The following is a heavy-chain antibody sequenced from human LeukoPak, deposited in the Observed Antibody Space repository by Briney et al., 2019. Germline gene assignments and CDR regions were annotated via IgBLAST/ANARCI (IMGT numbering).Heavy chain of an antibody. V-gene: IGHV4-34*01. D-gene: IGHD4-11*01. CDR3: ARGSNYVSDYYFDV. J-gene: IGHJ6*03. CDR2: VKHDAVS. Sequence: SETLSLTCAVYTVSLRGYYWSWIRQSPEKGLEWIGEVKHDAVSIYSTSLKSRLTVSVDMSNNQFSLNLRSVAAADTAVYFCARGSNYVSDYYFDVWGKGTTVIVSS. CDR1: TVSLRGYY.